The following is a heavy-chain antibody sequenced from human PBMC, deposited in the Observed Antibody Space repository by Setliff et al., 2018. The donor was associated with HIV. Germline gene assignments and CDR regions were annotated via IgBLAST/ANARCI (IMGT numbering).Heavy chain of an antibody. Sequence: GGSLRLSCAASGFTFSRYAMSWVRQAPGKGLEWVSSISGRGCGPYYGESAKGRFTMSRDNSQNTLYLQMNSLRAEDTAVYYCAKRGPEQTVAGARKYYNAMDVWGQGTAVTVSS. V-gene: IGHV3-23*01. CDR2: ISGRGCGP. J-gene: IGHJ6*02. CDR1: GFTFSRYA. D-gene: IGHD6-19*01. CDR3: AKRGPEQTVAGARKYYNAMDV.